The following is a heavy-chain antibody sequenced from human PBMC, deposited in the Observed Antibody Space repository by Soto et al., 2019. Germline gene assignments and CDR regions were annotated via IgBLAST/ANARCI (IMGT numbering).Heavy chain of an antibody. D-gene: IGHD5-12*01. J-gene: IGHJ4*02. CDR3: VKGGGYDWDFDC. CDR1: GFTFDDYA. V-gene: IGHV3-9*01. CDR2: ISWNSGSI. Sequence: EVQLVESGGGLVQPGRSLRLSCAASGFTFDDYAMHWVRQAPGEGLEWVSSISWNSGSIGYADSVKGRFTIYRDNAKNSLYLQMNSLRAEDTALYYCVKGGGYDWDFDCWGQGTLVTVSS.